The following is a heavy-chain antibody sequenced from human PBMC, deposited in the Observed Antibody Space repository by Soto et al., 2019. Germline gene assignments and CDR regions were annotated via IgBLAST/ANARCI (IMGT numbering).Heavy chain of an antibody. CDR2: IYYSGST. V-gene: IGHV4-59*01. D-gene: IGHD6-13*01. Sequence: QVQLQESGPGLVKPSETLSLTCTVSGGSINSYSWSWIRQPPGKGLEWIGYIYYSGSTNYNPSLKSRVTISIDTSKNQFSLKLSSVTAADTAVYYCARGIAAAGTNCFDPWGQGTLVTVSS. CDR1: GGSINSYS. CDR3: ARGIAAAGTNCFDP. J-gene: IGHJ5*02.